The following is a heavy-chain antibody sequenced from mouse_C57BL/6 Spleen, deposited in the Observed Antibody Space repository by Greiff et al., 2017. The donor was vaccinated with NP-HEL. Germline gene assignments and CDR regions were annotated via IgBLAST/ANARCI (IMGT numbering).Heavy chain of an antibody. CDR3: TRGGITGTYYAMDY. J-gene: IGHJ4*01. V-gene: IGHV5-9-1*02. D-gene: IGHD4-1*01. CDR2: ISSGGDYI. CDR1: GFTFSSYA. Sequence: EVQLVESGEGLVKPGGSLKLSCAASGFTFSSYAMSWVRQTPEKRLEWVAYISSGGDYIYYADTVKGRFTISRDNARNTLYLQMISLKSEDTAMYYCTRGGITGTYYAMDYWGQGPSVTVSS.